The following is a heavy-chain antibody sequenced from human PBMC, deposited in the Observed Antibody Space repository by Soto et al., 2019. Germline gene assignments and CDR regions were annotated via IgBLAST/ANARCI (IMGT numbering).Heavy chain of an antibody. J-gene: IGHJ3*01. CDR1: VFTLTTYC. CDR3: ARDPTAETSLYRPVDV. V-gene: IGHV3-7*01. Sequence: GWSLRLSCASSVFTLTTYCMTWVRQASGKGLEWVANIKQDGSEEYYVDSVKGRFTISRDNAQNSLYLPMDSLRGEDTAVYFFARDPTAETSLYRPVDVWGQGTMVTVS. CDR2: IKQDGSEE. D-gene: IGHD3-16*02.